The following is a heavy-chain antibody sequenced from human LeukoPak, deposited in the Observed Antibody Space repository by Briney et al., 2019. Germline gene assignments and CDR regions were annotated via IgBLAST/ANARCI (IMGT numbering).Heavy chain of an antibody. Sequence: SETLSLTCAVYGGSFSGYNWSWIRQPPGKGLEWIGEINHSGSTNYNPSLKSRVTISVDTSKNQFSLKLSSVTAADTAVYYCARRVRRGYSYGSFDYWGQGTLVTVSS. CDR1: GGSFSGYN. D-gene: IGHD5-18*01. V-gene: IGHV4-34*01. J-gene: IGHJ4*02. CDR3: ARRVRRGYSYGSFDY. CDR2: INHSGST.